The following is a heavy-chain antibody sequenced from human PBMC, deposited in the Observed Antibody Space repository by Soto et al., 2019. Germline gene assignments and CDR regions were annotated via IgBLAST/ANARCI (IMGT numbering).Heavy chain of an antibody. Sequence: QVQLVQSGAEVKKPGASVKVSCKASGYTFTSYYMQWVRQAPGQGLEWMGITNPSGGSTSYTQRFQGRVTMTRDTSTSTVYMELSSLRSEDTAVYYCARGSTVTTNYYYYYMDVWGKGTTVTVSS. CDR2: TNPSGGST. D-gene: IGHD4-17*01. CDR1: GYTFTSYY. V-gene: IGHV1-46*03. CDR3: ARGSTVTTNYYYYYMDV. J-gene: IGHJ6*03.